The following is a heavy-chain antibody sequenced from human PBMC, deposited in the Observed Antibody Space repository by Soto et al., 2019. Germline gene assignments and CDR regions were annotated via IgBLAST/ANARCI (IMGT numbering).Heavy chain of an antibody. Sequence: SETLSLTCAVYGGSFSGYYWSWIRQPPGKGLEWIGEINHSGSTNYNPSLKSRVTISVDTSKNQFSLKLSSVTAADTAVYYCARGEGELMNHLDYWGQGTLVTVSS. J-gene: IGHJ4*02. V-gene: IGHV4-34*01. CDR2: INHSGST. CDR3: ARGEGELMNHLDY. CDR1: GGSFSGYY. D-gene: IGHD3-10*01.